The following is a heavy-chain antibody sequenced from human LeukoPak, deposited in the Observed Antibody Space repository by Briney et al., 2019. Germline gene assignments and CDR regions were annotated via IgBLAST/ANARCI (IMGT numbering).Heavy chain of an antibody. V-gene: IGHV3-23*01. CDR2: ISGDGGST. J-gene: IGHJ4*02. Sequence: GGSLRLSCAASGFTFSTYAMSWVRQAPGQGLEWVSSISGDGGSTYYAEPVKGRFTISRDNSKNTLYLQMNSLRAEDTAVYYCAKGHRSSSSFFDSWGQGILVTVSS. CDR1: GFTFSTYA. CDR3: AKGHRSSSSFFDS. D-gene: IGHD6-19*01.